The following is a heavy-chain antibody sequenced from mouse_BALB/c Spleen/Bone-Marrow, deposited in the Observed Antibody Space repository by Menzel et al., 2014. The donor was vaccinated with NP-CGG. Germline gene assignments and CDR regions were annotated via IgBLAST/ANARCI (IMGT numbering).Heavy chain of an antibody. CDR1: GYTFTSYW. CDR2: INPITGYT. CDR3: ARNYEYDGGYCAMDY. D-gene: IGHD2-4*01. V-gene: IGHV1-7*01. Sequence: QVQLQQSGAQVAKPGASVKMSCKASGYTFTSYWMHWVKQRPGQGLEWIGYINPITGYTEYNQKFKDKATLTADKSSSTAYMQLSSLTSEDSAVYYCARNYEYDGGYCAMDYWGQGTSVTVSS. J-gene: IGHJ4*01.